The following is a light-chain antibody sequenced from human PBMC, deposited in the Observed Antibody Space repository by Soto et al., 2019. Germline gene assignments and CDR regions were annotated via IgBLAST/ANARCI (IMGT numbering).Light chain of an antibody. CDR3: SSYTSSSTHVV. Sequence: QSALTQPASVSGSPGQSITISCTGTSSDVGGYNYVSWYQQRPGKAPKLMIYEVSNRPSGVSNRSSGSKSGNTASLTISGLQAEDEADYYCSSYTSSSTHVVFGGGTKVTVL. J-gene: IGLJ2*01. CDR2: EVS. CDR1: SSDVGGYNY. V-gene: IGLV2-14*01.